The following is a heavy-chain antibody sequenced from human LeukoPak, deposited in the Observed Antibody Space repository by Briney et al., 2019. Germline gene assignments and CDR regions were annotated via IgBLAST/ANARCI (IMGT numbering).Heavy chain of an antibody. Sequence: PGGSLRLSCAASGFTFSDYTMNWVRLAPGKGPEWVSSISGSSNYIYYADSVKGRFTISRGNAKNSLYLQMNSLRVEDTAVYYCARDESGDNDAFDIWGQGTMVTVSS. D-gene: IGHD2-21*01. CDR2: ISGSSNYI. J-gene: IGHJ3*02. CDR1: GFTFSDYT. V-gene: IGHV3-21*01. CDR3: ARDESGDNDAFDI.